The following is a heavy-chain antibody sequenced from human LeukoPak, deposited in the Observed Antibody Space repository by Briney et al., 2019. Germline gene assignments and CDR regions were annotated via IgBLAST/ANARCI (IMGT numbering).Heavy chain of an antibody. V-gene: IGHV3-15*01. D-gene: IGHD5-12*01. CDR1: GFTFSNAW. J-gene: IGHJ6*02. CDR3: TTTVDWWLRSPIQYGMDV. Sequence: GGSLRLSCAASGFTFSNAWMSWVRQAPGKGLEWVGRIKSKTDGGTTDYAAPVKGRFTISRDDSKNTLYLQMNSLKTEDTAVYYCTTTVDWWLRSPIQYGMDVWGQGTTVTVSS. CDR2: IKSKTDGGTT.